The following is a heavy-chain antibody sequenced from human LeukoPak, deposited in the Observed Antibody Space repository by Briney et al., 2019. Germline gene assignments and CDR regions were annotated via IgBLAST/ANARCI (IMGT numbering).Heavy chain of an antibody. V-gene: IGHV4-34*01. CDR2: INHSGST. CDR3: ARRGGYSSSRPRYFDY. J-gene: IGHJ4*02. CDR1: GGSFSGYY. Sequence: SETLSRICAVYGGSFSGYYWSWIRQPPGKGLEWIGEINHSGSTNYNPSLKSRVTISVDTSKNQFSLKLSSVTAADTAVYYCARRGGYSSSRPRYFDYWGQGTLVTVSS. D-gene: IGHD6-13*01.